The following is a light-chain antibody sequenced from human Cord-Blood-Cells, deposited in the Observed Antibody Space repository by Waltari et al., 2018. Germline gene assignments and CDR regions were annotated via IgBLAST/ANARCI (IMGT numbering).Light chain of an antibody. CDR1: SSDVGCYNY. CDR2: EVS. J-gene: IGLJ1*01. CDR3: SSYTSSSTYV. V-gene: IGLV2-14*01. Sequence: QSALTQPASVSGSPGQSITISCPGTSSDVGCYNYVSWYQQHPGKAPKLMIYEVSNRPSGVSNRFSGSKSGNTASLTISGLQAEDEADYYCSSYTSSSTYVFGTGTNVTVL.